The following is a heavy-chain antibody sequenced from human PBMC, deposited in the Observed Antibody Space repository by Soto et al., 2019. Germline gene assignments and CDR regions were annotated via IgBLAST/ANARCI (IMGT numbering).Heavy chain of an antibody. CDR3: ARDGSDSYGLDV. CDR2: IYNGGNT. V-gene: IGHV4-4*07. Sequence: SETLSLTCTVSGGSISSYYWSWIRQSAGKGLEWIGRIYNGGNTQYNPSLRSRVTMSADTSKNQFSLRLNSVTAADTAVYYCARDGSDSYGLDVWGQGTTVTVSS. J-gene: IGHJ6*02. D-gene: IGHD3-10*01. CDR1: GGSISSYY.